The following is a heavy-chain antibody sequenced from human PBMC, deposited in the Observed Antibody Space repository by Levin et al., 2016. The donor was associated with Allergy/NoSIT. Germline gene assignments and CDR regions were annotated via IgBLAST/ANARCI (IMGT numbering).Heavy chain of an antibody. J-gene: IGHJ6*03. CDR2: MNPNSGNT. V-gene: IGHV1-8*02. CDR1: GGTFSSYT. CDR3: ARGLRDSSSWFSKPYYYYYYMDV. Sequence: ASVKVSCKASGGTFSSYTISWVRQAPGQGLEWMGWMNPNSGNTGYAQKFQGRVTMTRNTSISTAYMELSSLRSEDTAVYYCARGLRDSSSWFSKPYYYYYYMDVWGKGTTVTVSS. D-gene: IGHD6-13*01.